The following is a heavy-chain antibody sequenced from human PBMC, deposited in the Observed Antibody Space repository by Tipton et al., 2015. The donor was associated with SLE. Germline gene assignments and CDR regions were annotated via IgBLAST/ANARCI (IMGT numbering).Heavy chain of an antibody. CDR1: GGSITSHY. CDR3: ARGYHDYPY. CDR2: FYDSGST. J-gene: IGHJ4*02. V-gene: IGHV4-4*08. Sequence: TLSLTCTVSGGSITSHYWSWIRQPPGKGLEWIGFFYDSGSTSYNPSLRSRVTMSVDTSKNQFFLKVRSVTAADTAMYYCARGYHDYPYWGQGTLVTVSS. D-gene: IGHD4-11*01.